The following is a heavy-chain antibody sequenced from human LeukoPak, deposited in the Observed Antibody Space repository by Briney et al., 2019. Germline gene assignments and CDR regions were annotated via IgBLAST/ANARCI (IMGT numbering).Heavy chain of an antibody. CDR2: ISGSGGST. CDR3: AKEWGNYYDFWSGYFRGYYYGMDV. V-gene: IGHV3-23*01. D-gene: IGHD3-3*01. Sequence: GGSLRLSCAASGFTFSSYAMSWVRQAPGKGLEWVSAISGSGGSTYYADSVKGRFTISRDNSKNTLHLQMNSLRAEDTAVYYCAKEWGNYYDFWSGYFRGYYYGMDVWGQGTTVTVSS. J-gene: IGHJ6*02. CDR1: GFTFSSYA.